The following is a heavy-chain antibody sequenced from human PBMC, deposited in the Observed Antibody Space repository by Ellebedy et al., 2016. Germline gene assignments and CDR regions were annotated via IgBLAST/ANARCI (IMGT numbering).Heavy chain of an antibody. V-gene: IGHV3-48*04. D-gene: IGHD3-16*01. CDR2: ISSSSNAK. J-gene: IGHJ4*02. Sequence: GESLKISXAASGFPFGSYSMHWVRQAPGKGLEWISYISSSSNAKYYADSVEGRFTISRDNANNSLYLNLNTLRAEDTAVYYCARGLPAAAPLDHWGQGILVTVSA. CDR1: GFPFGSYS. CDR3: ARGLPAAAPLDH.